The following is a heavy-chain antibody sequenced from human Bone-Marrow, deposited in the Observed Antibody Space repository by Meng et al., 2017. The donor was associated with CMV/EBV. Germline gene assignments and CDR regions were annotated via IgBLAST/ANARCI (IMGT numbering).Heavy chain of an antibody. CDR3: AKARVVSSWYGIFDY. CDR2: ISDSGGST. Sequence: GESLKISCAASGFTVSSNYMSWVRQAPGKGLEWVSGISDSGGSTYYADSVKGRVTISRDNTKNTLYLQMNSLRAEDTAVYSCAKARVVSSWYGIFDYWGQGTLVTVSS. D-gene: IGHD6-13*01. V-gene: IGHV3-23*01. J-gene: IGHJ4*02. CDR1: GFTVSSNY.